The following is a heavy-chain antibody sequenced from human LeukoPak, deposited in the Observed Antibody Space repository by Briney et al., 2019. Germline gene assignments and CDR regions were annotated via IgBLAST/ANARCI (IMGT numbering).Heavy chain of an antibody. CDR2: ISGIGISI. V-gene: IGHV3-23*01. D-gene: IGHD5-24*01. CDR1: GFTFNIHA. CDR3: AKDMHGYDRPVDY. Sequence: GASLRLSCAASGFTFNIHAMDWVRQAPGKGLEWVSSISGIGISIYYADSVKGRFTISRDNSKNTVYLQMIRLIAEDTAVYYCAKDMHGYDRPVDYWGRGTQVTVSS. J-gene: IGHJ4*02.